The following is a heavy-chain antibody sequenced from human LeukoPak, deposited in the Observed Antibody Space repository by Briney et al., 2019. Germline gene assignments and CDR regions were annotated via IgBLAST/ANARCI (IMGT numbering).Heavy chain of an antibody. D-gene: IGHD2/OR15-2a*01. CDR2: IYHGGST. CDR1: GYSISSGYY. CDR3: ARNIRKQYYFDY. Sequence: SETLSLTCAVSGYSISSGYYWGWIRQPPGKGLEWIGSIYHGGSTYYNPSLKSRVTMSVDTSKDQFSLKLSSVTAADTAVYHCARNIRKQYYFDYWGQGTLVTVSS. J-gene: IGHJ4*02. V-gene: IGHV4-38-2*01.